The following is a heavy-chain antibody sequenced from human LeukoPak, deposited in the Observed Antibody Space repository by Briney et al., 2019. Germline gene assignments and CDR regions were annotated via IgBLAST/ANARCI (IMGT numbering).Heavy chain of an antibody. CDR2: INAGNGNT. D-gene: IGHD3-22*01. J-gene: IGHJ4*02. Sequence: ASVKVSCKASGYTFTSYAMHWVRQAPGQRLEWMGWINAGNGNTKYSQKFQGRVTITADKSTSTAYMELSSLRSEDTAVYYCASPNPYDSSGYPFDYWGQGTLVTVSS. CDR1: GYTFTSYA. CDR3: ASPNPYDSSGYPFDY. V-gene: IGHV1-3*01.